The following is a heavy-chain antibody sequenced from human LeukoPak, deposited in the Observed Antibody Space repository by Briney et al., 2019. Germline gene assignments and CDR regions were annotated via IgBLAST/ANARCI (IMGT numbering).Heavy chain of an antibody. CDR2: ISDRGGRT. D-gene: IGHD2-21*01. Sequence: GGSLRLSCAASGFTFSNYAMTWVRQAPGKGLEWVSTISDRGGRTNYADSVQGRFPLSRDNYKNTLYLQMNSLRAEDTAVYYCAKRPRSLLTFDYWGQGTLVTVSS. CDR1: GFTFSNYA. V-gene: IGHV3-23*01. J-gene: IGHJ4*02. CDR3: AKRPRSLLTFDY.